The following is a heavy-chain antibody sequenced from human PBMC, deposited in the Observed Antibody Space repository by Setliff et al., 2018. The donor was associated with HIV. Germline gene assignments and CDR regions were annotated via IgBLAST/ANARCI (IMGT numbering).Heavy chain of an antibody. V-gene: IGHV3-7*01. J-gene: IGHJ6*02. Sequence: GESLKISCHLSGYSFVDYWMSWVRQAPGKGLEWVANIDRDGSETNYVDSVKGRFTIFRDNAKSSMYLQMNSLRAEDTAIYYCARKFRPGHGVDVWGQGTTVTVSS. D-gene: IGHD3-10*01. CDR2: IDRDGSET. CDR3: ARKFRPGHGVDV. CDR1: GYSFVDYW.